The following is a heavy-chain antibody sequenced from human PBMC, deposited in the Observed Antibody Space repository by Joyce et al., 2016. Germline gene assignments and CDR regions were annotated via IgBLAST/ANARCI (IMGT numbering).Heavy chain of an antibody. Sequence: QVQLVESGGGVVQPGRSLRLSCAASGFSFSDYGMHWVRQAPGKGLEWVETSSYDGSNKYYADSAKGRFTISRDNSKNTLYLQVNSLRAEDTAVYYCAKDLRTGTTGNMDVWGKGRTVTVSS. V-gene: IGHV3-30*18. CDR2: SSYDGSNK. D-gene: IGHD1-7*01. CDR3: AKDLRTGTTGNMDV. CDR1: GFSFSDYG. J-gene: IGHJ6*03.